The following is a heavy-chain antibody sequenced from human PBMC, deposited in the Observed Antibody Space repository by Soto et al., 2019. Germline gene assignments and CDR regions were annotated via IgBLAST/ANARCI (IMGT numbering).Heavy chain of an antibody. D-gene: IGHD1-1*01. CDR1: GISFSNAW. V-gene: IGHV3-15*01. CDR3: TTTRPGTNVFDN. CDR2: IRSKTDGGTT. Sequence: GGSLRLSCAASGISFSNAWMNWVRQAPGKGLEYIGRIRSKTDGGTTEYAAPVEGRFTVSRDDSKNTLYLQMSGLKTEDTAVYYCTTTRPGTNVFDNWGQGTLVTVSS. J-gene: IGHJ3*02.